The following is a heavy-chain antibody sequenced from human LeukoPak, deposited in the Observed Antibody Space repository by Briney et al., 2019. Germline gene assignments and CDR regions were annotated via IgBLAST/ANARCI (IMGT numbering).Heavy chain of an antibody. CDR2: INPNGGDT. D-gene: IGHD6-19*01. Sequence: ASVKVSCKASGYTFTGYYMHWVRQAPGQGLQWMGWINPNGGDTNYAQKFQGRVTMTTDTSMSTAYMELSSLRSEDMAVYYCARGRALVRKNSSGLDYWGQGSLVTVSS. CDR1: GYTFTGYY. CDR3: ARGRALVRKNSSGLDY. J-gene: IGHJ4*02. V-gene: IGHV1-2*02.